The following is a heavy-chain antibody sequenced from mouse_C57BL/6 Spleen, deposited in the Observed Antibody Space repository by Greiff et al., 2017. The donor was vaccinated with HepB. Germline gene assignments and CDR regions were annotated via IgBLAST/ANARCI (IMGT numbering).Heavy chain of an antibody. CDR3: ARSGYSNYVFAY. D-gene: IGHD2-5*01. Sequence: QLQQSGAELVKPGASVKISCKASGYAFSSYWMNWVKQRPGKGLEWIGQIYPGDGDTNYNGKFKGKATLTADKSSSTAYMQLSSLTSEDSAVYFCARSGYSNYVFAYWGQGTLVTVSA. CDR1: GYAFSSYW. J-gene: IGHJ3*01. CDR2: IYPGDGDT. V-gene: IGHV1-80*01.